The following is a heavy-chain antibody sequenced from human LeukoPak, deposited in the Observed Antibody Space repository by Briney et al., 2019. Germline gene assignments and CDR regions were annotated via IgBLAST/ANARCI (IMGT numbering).Heavy chain of an antibody. CDR1: GFSSSDYT. CDR3: AKDSESSGSYFLGAFDI. D-gene: IGHD1-26*01. J-gene: IGHJ3*02. Sequence: GSLRLSCAASGFSSSDYTMNWVRQAPGKGLEWVAVIWYDGSNKYYADSVKGRFTISRDNSKNTLYLQMNSLRAEDTAVYYCAKDSESSGSYFLGAFDIWGQGTMVTVSS. V-gene: IGHV3-33*06. CDR2: IWYDGSNK.